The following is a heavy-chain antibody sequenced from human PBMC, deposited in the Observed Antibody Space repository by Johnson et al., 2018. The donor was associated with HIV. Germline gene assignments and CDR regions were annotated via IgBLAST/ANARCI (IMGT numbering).Heavy chain of an antibody. Sequence: QVQLVESGGGVVRPGGSLRLSCAASGFTFDDYGMSWVRQAPGKGLEWVAVISYDGSNQYYADSVKGRFTISRDNSKNTVYLQMNSLRTEDTAVYYCARGITMIAVVKGDAFDIWGKGTMVTVSS. D-gene: IGHD3-22*01. J-gene: IGHJ3*02. CDR1: GFTFDDYG. V-gene: IGHV3-30*03. CDR3: ARGITMIAVVKGDAFDI. CDR2: ISYDGSNQ.